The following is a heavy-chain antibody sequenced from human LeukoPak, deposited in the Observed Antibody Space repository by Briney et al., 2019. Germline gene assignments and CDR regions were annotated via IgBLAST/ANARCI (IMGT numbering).Heavy chain of an antibody. Sequence: TSETLSLTCTVSGGSISSSSYYWGWIRQPPGKGLEWIGSIYYSGSTYYNPSLKSRVTISVDTSKNQFSLKLSSVTAADTAVYYCARHASELLQVLSTFLFDYWGQGTLVTVSS. J-gene: IGHJ4*02. V-gene: IGHV4-39*01. CDR3: ARHASELLQVLSTFLFDY. D-gene: IGHD1-26*01. CDR1: GGSISSSSYY. CDR2: IYYSGST.